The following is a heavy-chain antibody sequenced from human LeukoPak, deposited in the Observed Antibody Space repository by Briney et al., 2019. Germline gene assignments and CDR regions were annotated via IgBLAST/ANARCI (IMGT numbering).Heavy chain of an antibody. J-gene: IGHJ4*02. V-gene: IGHV3-23*01. Sequence: GGSLRLSCAASGFTFSSYAMSWVRQAPGKGLEWVSAIRGSGGSTYYADSVKGRFTISRDNSKNTLYLQMNSLRAEDTAVYYCAMGYSPLQGYWGQGTLVTVSS. CDR3: AMGYSPLQGY. CDR2: IRGSGGST. D-gene: IGHD6-13*01. CDR1: GFTFSSYA.